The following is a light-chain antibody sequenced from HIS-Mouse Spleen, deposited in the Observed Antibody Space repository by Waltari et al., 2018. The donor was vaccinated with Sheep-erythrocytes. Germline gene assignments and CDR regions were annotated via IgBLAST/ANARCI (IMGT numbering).Light chain of an antibody. V-gene: IGLV1-44*01. CDR1: SSNIGSNT. Sequence: QSVLTQPPSASGTPGQRVTISCSGSSSNIGSNTVNWYQQLPGTAPKLLIYSNNQRPSGVPDRFSGSKSGTSASRAISGLQSEDEADYYCVAWDDSLNGPVFGGGTKLTVL. CDR2: SNN. J-gene: IGLJ3*02. CDR3: VAWDDSLNGPV.